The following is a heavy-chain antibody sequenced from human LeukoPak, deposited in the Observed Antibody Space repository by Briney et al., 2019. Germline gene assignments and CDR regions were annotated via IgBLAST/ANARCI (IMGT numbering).Heavy chain of an antibody. V-gene: IGHV3-21*01. CDR2: ISKSSTYI. Sequence: GGSLRLSCAASGFTFTTYSMNWVRQAPGKGLEWVSSISKSSTYIYYADSVKGRFTISRDNAKNSLYLQMNSLRVEDTAVYYCARGVDYYGSGSGNWLDPWGQGTLVTVSS. J-gene: IGHJ5*02. D-gene: IGHD3-10*01. CDR3: ARGVDYYGSGSGNWLDP. CDR1: GFTFTTYS.